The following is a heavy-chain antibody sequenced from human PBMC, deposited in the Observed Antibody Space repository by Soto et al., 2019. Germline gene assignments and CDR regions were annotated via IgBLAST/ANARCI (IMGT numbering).Heavy chain of an antibody. D-gene: IGHD3-3*01. CDR1: GGSISSYY. CDR3: ARDGAGYDFWSGYYVGYFDL. J-gene: IGHJ2*01. CDR2: IYYSGST. Sequence: AXETLSLTCTVSGGSISSYYWSWIRQPPGKGLEWIGYIYYSGSTNYNPSLKSRVTISVDTSKNQFSLKLSSVTAADTAVYYCARDGAGYDFWSGYYVGYFDLWGRGTLVTVSS. V-gene: IGHV4-59*01.